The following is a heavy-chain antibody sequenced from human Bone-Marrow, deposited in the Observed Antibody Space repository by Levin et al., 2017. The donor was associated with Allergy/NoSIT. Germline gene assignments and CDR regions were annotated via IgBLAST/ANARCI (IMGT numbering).Heavy chain of an antibody. CDR3: TREGSTANWFDP. D-gene: IGHD5-18*01. CDR1: GGSINSGASY. J-gene: IGHJ5*02. CDR2: IDHSGSV. V-gene: IGHV4-31*03. Sequence: SETLSLTCTVSGGSINSGASYWSWIRQHPGKGLEWIGYIDHSGSVYYNPSLKSRVSISADTSRNQFSLSLTSVTAADTAVYYCTREGSTANWFDPWGPGTLVRVSS.